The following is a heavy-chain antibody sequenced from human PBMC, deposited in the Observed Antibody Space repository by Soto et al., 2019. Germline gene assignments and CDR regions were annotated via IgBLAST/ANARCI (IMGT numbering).Heavy chain of an antibody. V-gene: IGHV1-2*04. CDR3: ARVGGGLASLGYYGMDV. CDR1: GYTLIGYY. Sequence: GASVNVSCKPSGYTLIGYYMHWVRQAPGQGLEWMGWINPNSGGTNYAQRFQGWVTMTRDRSISTAYMELSRLKSDDTAVYYCARVGGGLASLGYYGMDVWGQGTTVTVS. CDR2: INPNSGGT. D-gene: IGHD3-10*01. J-gene: IGHJ6*02.